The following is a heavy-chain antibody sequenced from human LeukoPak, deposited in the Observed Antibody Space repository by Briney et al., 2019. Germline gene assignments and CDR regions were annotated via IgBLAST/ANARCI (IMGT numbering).Heavy chain of an antibody. J-gene: IGHJ4*02. CDR1: GFTFSSYA. CDR3: AKDCFVGCCSSTSPW. Sequence: GGSLRLSCAASGFTFSSYAMSWVRQAPGKGLEWVSAISGSGGSTYYADSVKGRFTISRDNSKNTLYLQMNSLRAEDTAVYYCAKDCFVGCCSSTSPWWGQGTLVTVSS. D-gene: IGHD2-2*01. V-gene: IGHV3-23*01. CDR2: ISGSGGST.